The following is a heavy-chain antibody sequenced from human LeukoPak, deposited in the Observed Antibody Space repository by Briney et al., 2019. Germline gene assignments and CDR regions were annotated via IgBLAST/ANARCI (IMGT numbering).Heavy chain of an antibody. D-gene: IGHD1-20*01. Sequence: SVKVSCKASGGTFSSYAISWVRQAPGQGLEWMGGIIPIFGTANYAQKFQGRVTITADESTSTAYMELSSLRSEDTAVYYCARRRYNWNAIDYWGQGTLVTVSS. CDR3: ARRRYNWNAIDY. V-gene: IGHV1-69*13. CDR1: GGTFSSYA. CDR2: IIPIFGTA. J-gene: IGHJ4*02.